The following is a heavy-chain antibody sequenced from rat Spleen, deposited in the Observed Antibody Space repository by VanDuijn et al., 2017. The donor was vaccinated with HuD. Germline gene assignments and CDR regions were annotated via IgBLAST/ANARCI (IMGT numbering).Heavy chain of an antibody. CDR3: ARHRGTTGFAY. CDR2: IIYDGTRT. D-gene: IGHD1-5*01. CDR1: GFTFSDYN. Sequence: EVQLVESGGGLVQPGRSLKLSCAASGFTFSDYNMAWVRQSPKKGLEWVATIIYDGTRTFYRDSVKGRFTVSRDNAKNTLYLQMDSLRSEDTATYYCARHRGTTGFAYWGQGTLVTVSS. J-gene: IGHJ3*01. V-gene: IGHV5S10*01.